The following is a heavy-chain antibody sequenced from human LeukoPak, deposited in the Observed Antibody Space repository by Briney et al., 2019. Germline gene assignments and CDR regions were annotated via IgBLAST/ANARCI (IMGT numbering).Heavy chain of an antibody. D-gene: IGHD2-2*01. Sequence: SETLSLTCAVYGGSFSGYYWSWIRQPPGKGLEWIGEINHSGSTNYNPSLKSRVTISVDTSKNQFSLKLSSVTAADTAVYYCAREDIVVVPAAPGGYFDYWGQGTLVTVSS. V-gene: IGHV4-34*01. CDR3: AREDIVVVPAAPGGYFDY. CDR1: GGSFSGYY. CDR2: INHSGST. J-gene: IGHJ4*02.